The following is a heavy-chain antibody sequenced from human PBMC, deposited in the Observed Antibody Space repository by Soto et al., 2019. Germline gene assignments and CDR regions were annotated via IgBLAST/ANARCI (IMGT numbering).Heavy chain of an antibody. CDR3: AREYSNYYYYYGMDV. V-gene: IGHV1-8*01. Sequence: ASVKVSCKASGYTFTRYDINWVRQATGQGLEWMGWMNPNSGNTGYAQKFQGRVTMTRNTSISTAYMELSSLRSEDTAVYYCAREYSNYYYYYGMDVWGQGTTVTVSS. J-gene: IGHJ6*02. CDR1: GYTFTRYD. D-gene: IGHD4-4*01. CDR2: MNPNSGNT.